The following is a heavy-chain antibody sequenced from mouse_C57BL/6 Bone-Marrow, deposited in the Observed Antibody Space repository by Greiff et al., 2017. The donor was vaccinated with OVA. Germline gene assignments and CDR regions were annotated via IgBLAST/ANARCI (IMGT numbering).Heavy chain of an antibody. Sequence: EVKLVESGPELVKPGASVKISCKASGYSFTGYYMNWVKQSPEKSLEWIGEINPSTGGTTYNQKFKAKATLTVDKSSSTAYMQLKSLTSEDSAVYYCARGGTSPFAYWGHGTLVTVSA. V-gene: IGHV1-42*01. CDR1: GYSFTGYY. CDR2: INPSTGGT. CDR3: ARGGTSPFAY. J-gene: IGHJ3*01. D-gene: IGHD4-1*01.